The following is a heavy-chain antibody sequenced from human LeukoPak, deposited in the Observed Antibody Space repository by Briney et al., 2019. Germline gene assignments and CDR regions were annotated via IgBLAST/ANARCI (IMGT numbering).Heavy chain of an antibody. Sequence: GGSLRLSCAASGSGFNIYSMNWVRQAPGRGLEWVSSISFGSTYISYADSVKGRFTISRDDAKKSLYLQMNGLRAEDTALYYCASGIFYASVQTWSPVWGQGTLVTVSS. V-gene: IGHV3-21*01. J-gene: IGHJ4*02. CDR3: ASGIFYASVQTWSPV. D-gene: IGHD3-16*01. CDR1: GSGFNIYS. CDR2: ISFGSTYI.